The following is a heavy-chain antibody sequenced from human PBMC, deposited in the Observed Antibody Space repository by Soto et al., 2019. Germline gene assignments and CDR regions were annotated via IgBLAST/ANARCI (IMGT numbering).Heavy chain of an antibody. Sequence: GGSLRLSCAASGFTFSSYAMSWVRQAPGKGLEWVSAISGRGGSTYYADSVKGRFTISRDNSKNTLYLQMNSLRAEDTAVYYCAKVVAARRYFDYWGQGTLVTVSS. J-gene: IGHJ4*02. CDR2: ISGRGGST. CDR1: GFTFSSYA. D-gene: IGHD6-6*01. V-gene: IGHV3-23*01. CDR3: AKVVAARRYFDY.